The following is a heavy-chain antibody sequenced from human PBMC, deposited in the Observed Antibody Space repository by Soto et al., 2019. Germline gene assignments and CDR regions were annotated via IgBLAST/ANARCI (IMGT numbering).Heavy chain of an antibody. CDR2: ISGSGGST. CDR3: AREFCNGGTCQLFFDY. Sequence: PGGSLRLSCAASGFTFSSYAMSWVRQAPGKGLEWVSAISGSGGSTYYADSVKGRFTISRDNSKNTLYLQMGSLRAEDTAVYYCAREFCNGGTCQLFFDYWGQGTLVTVSS. CDR1: GFTFSSYA. V-gene: IGHV3-23*01. D-gene: IGHD2-15*01. J-gene: IGHJ4*02.